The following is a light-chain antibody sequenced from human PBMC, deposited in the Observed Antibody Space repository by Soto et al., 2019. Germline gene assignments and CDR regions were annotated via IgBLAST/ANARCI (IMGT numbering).Light chain of an antibody. CDR1: QSIRTN. Sequence: EIMMTQSPATVSVSPGERATLSCRASQSIRTNVAWYQQKPGQAPRLLLYDASTRATGVSSRFSGSGSGTEFTLTISSLQSEDVAIYYCHQYNDWPPLTFGGGTRLEI. CDR3: HQYNDWPPLT. J-gene: IGKJ4*01. V-gene: IGKV3-15*01. CDR2: DAS.